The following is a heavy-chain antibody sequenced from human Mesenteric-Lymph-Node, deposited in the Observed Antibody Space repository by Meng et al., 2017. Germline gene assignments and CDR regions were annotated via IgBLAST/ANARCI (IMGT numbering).Heavy chain of an antibody. Sequence: SETLSLTCTVSGGPMTSGSYFWSWIRQHPGRGLEWIGYIYFRENTYYNPSLKNRATLSVDTSKYHFSLELKSVTAADTAVYFCARAQRAYGPGSYYNGFDHWGQGTLVTVSS. CDR1: GGPMTSGSYF. D-gene: IGHD3-10*01. V-gene: IGHV4-31*03. CDR2: IYFRENT. CDR3: ARAQRAYGPGSYYNGFDH. J-gene: IGHJ5*02.